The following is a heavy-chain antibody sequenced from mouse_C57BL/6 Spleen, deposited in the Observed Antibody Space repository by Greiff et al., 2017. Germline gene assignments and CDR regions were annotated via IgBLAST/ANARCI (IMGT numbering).Heavy chain of an antibody. D-gene: IGHD2-4*01. CDR1: GFNIKDYY. J-gene: IGHJ1*03. V-gene: IGHV14-2*01. CDR3: ATYDYDPHWYFEV. Sequence: VQLQQSGAELVKPGASVKLSCTASGFNIKDYYMHWVKQRTEQGLEWIGRIDPEDGETKYAPKFQGKATITAEPSANTAYLQLRSLTSEDTAVYYWATYDYDPHWYFEVWGTGTTVTVSS. CDR2: IDPEDGET.